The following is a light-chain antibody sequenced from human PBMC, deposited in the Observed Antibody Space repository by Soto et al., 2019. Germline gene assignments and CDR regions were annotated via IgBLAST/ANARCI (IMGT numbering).Light chain of an antibody. V-gene: IGLV2-8*01. Sequence: QSALTQPPSASGSPGQSVTISCTGTSSDVGGYKYVSWYQQYPGKAPKLMIYAVSERPSGVPDRFSGSKSGNTASLTISGLQAEDESDYFCSSYTSSNTLVFGTGTKLTVL. CDR3: SSYTSSNTLV. CDR1: SSDVGGYKY. J-gene: IGLJ1*01. CDR2: AVS.